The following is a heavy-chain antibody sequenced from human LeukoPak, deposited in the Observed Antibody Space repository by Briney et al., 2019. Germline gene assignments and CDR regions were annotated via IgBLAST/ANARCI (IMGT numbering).Heavy chain of an antibody. J-gene: IGHJ4*02. Sequence: GGSLRLSCAASGFTFSTYAMRWVRQAPGKGLEWMAVMSYDGSNKYYADSVRGRFTISRDNSKNTLYLQMNSLRAEDTAVYYCAKDQGGSYNEGFGYWGQGTLVTVSS. V-gene: IGHV3-30-3*01. CDR2: MSYDGSNK. CDR3: AKDQGGSYNEGFGY. D-gene: IGHD1-26*01. CDR1: GFTFSTYA.